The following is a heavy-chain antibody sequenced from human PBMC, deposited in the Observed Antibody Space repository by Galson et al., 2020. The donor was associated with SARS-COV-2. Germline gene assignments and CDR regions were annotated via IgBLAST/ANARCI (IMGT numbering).Heavy chain of an antibody. CDR2: ISYDGTKR. D-gene: IGHD3-9*01. J-gene: IGHJ4*02. Sequence: GGSLRLSCRASGFTFSSSAMHWVRQAPGKGLEWVAIISYDGTKRYNLDSVKGRFTISRDNSKNTLYLQMDSLTTEDTAVYYCTTFGLWGRGTRVTVSS. V-gene: IGHV3-30*04. CDR1: GFTFSSSA. CDR3: TTFGL.